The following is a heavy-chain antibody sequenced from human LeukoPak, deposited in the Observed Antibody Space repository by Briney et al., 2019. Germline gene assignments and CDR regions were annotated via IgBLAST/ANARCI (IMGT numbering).Heavy chain of an antibody. CDR2: IKSKTDGGTT. Sequence: GGSLRLSCVASGFTFSNAWMSWVRQAPGKGLEWVGRIKSKTDGGTTDYAAPVKGRFTISRGDSKNTLYLQMNSLKTEDTAVYYCTTDVLGYCSGGSCYYFDYWGQGTLVTVSS. V-gene: IGHV3-15*01. D-gene: IGHD2-15*01. J-gene: IGHJ4*02. CDR3: TTDVLGYCSGGSCYYFDY. CDR1: GFTFSNAW.